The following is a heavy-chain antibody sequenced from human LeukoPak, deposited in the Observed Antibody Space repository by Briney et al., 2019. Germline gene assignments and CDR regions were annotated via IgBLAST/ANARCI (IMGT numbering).Heavy chain of an antibody. Sequence: SETLSLTCTVSGGSISSYYWSWIRQPPGKGLEWIGYIYYSGSTNYNPSLKSRVTISVDTSKNQFSLKLGSVTAADTAVYYCARAYGSGSYYVFDYWGQGTLVTVSP. CDR3: ARAYGSGSYYVFDY. V-gene: IGHV4-59*01. D-gene: IGHD3-10*01. CDR1: GGSISSYY. J-gene: IGHJ4*02. CDR2: IYYSGST.